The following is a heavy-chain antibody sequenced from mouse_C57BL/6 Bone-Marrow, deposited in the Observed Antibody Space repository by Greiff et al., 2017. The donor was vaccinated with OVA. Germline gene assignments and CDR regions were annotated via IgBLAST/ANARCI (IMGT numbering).Heavy chain of an antibody. J-gene: IGHJ3*01. CDR2: INPNNGGT. CDR3: ARPVRYCDGSSYFDY. D-gene: IGHD1-1*01. V-gene: IGHV1-18*01. Sequence: VQLQQSGPELVKPGASVKIPCKASGYTFTDYNMDWVKQSHGKSLEWIGDINPNNGGTIYNHTFKGKATLTVDKSSSTAYMELRSLTSEDTAVYYCARPVRYCDGSSYFDYWGQGTLVTVSA. CDR1: GYTFTDYN.